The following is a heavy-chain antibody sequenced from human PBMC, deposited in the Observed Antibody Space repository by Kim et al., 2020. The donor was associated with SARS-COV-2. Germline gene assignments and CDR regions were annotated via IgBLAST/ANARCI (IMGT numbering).Heavy chain of an antibody. CDR2: IIPLIGTT. Sequence: SVKVSCKASGGSFTTVCVSWVRQAPGLGLEWMGGIIPLIGTTIYAQKFQGRVTITADESTKTVYMQLSSLRSEDRAVYFCALGPIKGIQKTYYFHSWGQ. D-gene: IGHD1-20*01. CDR1: GGSFTTVC. V-gene: IGHV1-69*13. CDR3: ALGPIKGIQKTYYFHS. J-gene: IGHJ4*02.